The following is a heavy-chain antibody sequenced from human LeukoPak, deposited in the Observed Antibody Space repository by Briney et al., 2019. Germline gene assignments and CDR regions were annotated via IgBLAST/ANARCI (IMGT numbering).Heavy chain of an antibody. CDR3: ARTVVVVAAIPLDYFDY. D-gene: IGHD2-15*01. V-gene: IGHV4-31*03. J-gene: IGHJ4*02. CDR2: IYYSGST. Sequence: SQTLSLTCTVSGGSISSGGYYWSWIRQHPGKGLEWIGYIYYSGSTYYNPSLKSRVTISVDTSKNQFSLKLSSVTAADTAVYYCARTVVVVAAIPLDYFDYWGQGTLVTVSS. CDR1: GGSISSGGYY.